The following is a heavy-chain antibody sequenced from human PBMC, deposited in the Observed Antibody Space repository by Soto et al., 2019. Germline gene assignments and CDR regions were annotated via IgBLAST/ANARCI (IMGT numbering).Heavy chain of an antibody. CDR1: RFTFDNYV. J-gene: IGHJ4*02. Sequence: EVYLLDSGGGLVQPGGSLRVSCVASRFTFDNYVMSWVRQAPGKGLEWVSSISDSGGSTYYVDSVKGRFTISRDNSKNTLHLQMNSLRAEDTAVYYCTKGWLDYWGQGTLVTVSS. CDR2: ISDSGGST. CDR3: TKGWLDY. V-gene: IGHV3-23*01. D-gene: IGHD2-15*01.